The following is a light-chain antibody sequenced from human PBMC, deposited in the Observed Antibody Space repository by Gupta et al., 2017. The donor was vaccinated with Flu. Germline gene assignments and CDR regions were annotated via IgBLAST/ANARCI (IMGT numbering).Light chain of an antibody. V-gene: IGLV1-44*01. J-gene: IGLJ1*01. CDR1: SSNIGSNS. CDR2: ANS. Sequence: QPVLAQPPSASGSPGQRVAIAWSGRSSNIGSNSVNWYLQVPGTAPKLLIYANSERPSGVPARFSGSKSGTSASLAISGLQSEDEADYYCATWDDSLTGHYVFGSGTTVTVL. CDR3: ATWDDSLTGHYV.